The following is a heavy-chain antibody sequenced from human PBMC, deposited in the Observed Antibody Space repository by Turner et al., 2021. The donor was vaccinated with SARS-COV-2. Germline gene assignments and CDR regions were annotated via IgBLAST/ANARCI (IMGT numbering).Heavy chain of an antibody. CDR1: GFTLSNAKMG. CDR2: IFSNDEK. Sequence: QVTLKESGPVLVKPTETLTLTCTVSGFTLSNAKMGVSWIRQPPGKALEWLAHIFSNDEKSYSTTLKSRLTISKDTSKSQVVLTMTNMDPVDTATYYCARIMWWELAYGMDVWGQGTTVTVSS. CDR3: ARIMWWELAYGMDV. J-gene: IGHJ6*02. D-gene: IGHD1-26*01. V-gene: IGHV2-26*01.